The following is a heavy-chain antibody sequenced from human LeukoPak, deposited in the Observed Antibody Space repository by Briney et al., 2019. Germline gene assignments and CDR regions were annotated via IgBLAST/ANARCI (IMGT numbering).Heavy chain of an antibody. CDR2: ISWDGGST. Sequence: GGSLRLSCAASGFTFGDYAMHWVRQAPGKGLEWVSLISWDGGSTYYADSVKGRFTISRDNSKNSLYLQMNSLRAEDTALYYCAKDISLYGSGSYFDYWGQGTLVTVSS. CDR3: AKDISLYGSGSYFDY. V-gene: IGHV3-43D*03. CDR1: GFTFGDYA. D-gene: IGHD3-10*01. J-gene: IGHJ4*02.